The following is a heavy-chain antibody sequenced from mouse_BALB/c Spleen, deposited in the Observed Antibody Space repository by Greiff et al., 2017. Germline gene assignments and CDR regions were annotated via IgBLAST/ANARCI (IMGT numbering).Heavy chain of an antibody. CDR3: ARVLYYYGSSFYYYAMDY. CDR2: IRNKANGYTT. CDR1: GFTFTDYY. Sequence: EVQRVESGGGLVQPGGSLRLSCATSGFTFTDYYMSWVRQPPGKALEWLGFIRNKANGYTTEYSASVKGRFTISRDNSQSILYLQMNTLRAEDSATYYCARVLYYYGSSFYYYAMDYWGQGTSVTVSS. D-gene: IGHD1-1*01. V-gene: IGHV7-3*02. J-gene: IGHJ4*01.